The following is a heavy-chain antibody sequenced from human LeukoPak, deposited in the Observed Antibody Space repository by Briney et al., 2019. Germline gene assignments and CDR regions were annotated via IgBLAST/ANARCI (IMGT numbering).Heavy chain of an antibody. V-gene: IGHV4-34*01. Sequence: SETLSLTCTVSGGSISSYYWSWIRQPPGKGLEWIGEINHSGSTNYNPSLKSRVTISVDTSKNQFSLKLSSVTAADTAVYYCARPHKRAVVPAAMRYFDLWGRGTLVTVSS. CDR1: GGSISSYY. D-gene: IGHD2-2*01. J-gene: IGHJ2*01. CDR3: ARPHKRAVVPAAMRYFDL. CDR2: INHSGST.